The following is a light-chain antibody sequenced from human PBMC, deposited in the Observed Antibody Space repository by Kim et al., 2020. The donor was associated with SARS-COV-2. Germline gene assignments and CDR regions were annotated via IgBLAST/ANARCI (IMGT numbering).Light chain of an antibody. CDR1: QSIGSS. CDR3: HQSSSLPHT. J-gene: IGKJ2*01. V-gene: IGKV6-21*01. CDR2: YAS. Sequence: VTPKEKVNITCRASQSIGSSLHWYQQKPDQSPKLLIKYASQSFSGVPSRFSGSGSGTDFTLTINSLEPEDAARYYCHQSSSLPHTFGRGTKLEI.